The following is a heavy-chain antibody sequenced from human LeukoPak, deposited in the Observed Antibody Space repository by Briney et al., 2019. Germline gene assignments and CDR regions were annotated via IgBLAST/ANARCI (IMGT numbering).Heavy chain of an antibody. CDR1: GFTFSSYA. CDR2: ISDSGVSA. Sequence: PGGSLRLSCAASGFTFSSYAMHWVRQAPGKGLEWVSAISDSGVSADYADSVQGHFTISRDNSKNTLYLQMNSLRAEDTAVYYGGKERGGGDGEFDYWGQGTLVTVSS. CDR3: GKERGGGDGEFDY. J-gene: IGHJ4*02. D-gene: IGHD3-10*01. V-gene: IGHV3-23*01.